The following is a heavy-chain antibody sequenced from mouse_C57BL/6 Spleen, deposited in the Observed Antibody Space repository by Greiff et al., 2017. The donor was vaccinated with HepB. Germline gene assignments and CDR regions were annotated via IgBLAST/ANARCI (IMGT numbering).Heavy chain of an antibody. CDR3: ARTGHAMDY. V-gene: IGHV1-54*01. CDR2: INPGSGGT. CDR1: GYAFTNYL. J-gene: IGHJ4*01. Sequence: QVQLQQSGAELVRPGTSVKVSCKASGYAFTNYLIEWVKQRPGQGLEWIGVINPGSGGTNYNEKFKGKATLTADKSSSTAYMQLSSLTSEDSAVYFCARTGHAMDYWGQGTSVTVSS. D-gene: IGHD4-1*01.